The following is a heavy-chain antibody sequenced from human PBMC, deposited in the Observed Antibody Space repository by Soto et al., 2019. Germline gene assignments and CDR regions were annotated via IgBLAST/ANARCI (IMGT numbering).Heavy chain of an antibody. V-gene: IGHV3-7*01. D-gene: IGHD3-10*01. CDR2: IKQDGSEK. J-gene: IGHJ4*02. CDR3: ARVNYYGSGRYFVAYFDN. Sequence: EVQLVESGGALVQPGGSLRLSCAASGFIFSSYWMNWVRQAPGKGLEWVANIKQDGSEKYHVDSVKGRFTISRDNAKNSLYLQMNSLRAEDTAVYYCARVNYYGSGRYFVAYFDNWGQGTLVTVSS. CDR1: GFIFSSYW.